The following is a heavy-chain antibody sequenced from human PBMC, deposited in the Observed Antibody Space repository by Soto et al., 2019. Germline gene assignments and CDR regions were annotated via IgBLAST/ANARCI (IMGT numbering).Heavy chain of an antibody. CDR1: GFTFSTSS. D-gene: IGHD3-16*01. Sequence: HPGGSLRLSCAASGFTFSTSSMNWVRQAPGKGLEWVSVIYSGGSTFYADSVRGRFTISRDNSKNTVNLQMNSLRAEDTAVYHCAKDPWAADYWGQGTLVTVSS. V-gene: IGHV3-66*01. J-gene: IGHJ4*02. CDR2: IYSGGST. CDR3: AKDPWAADY.